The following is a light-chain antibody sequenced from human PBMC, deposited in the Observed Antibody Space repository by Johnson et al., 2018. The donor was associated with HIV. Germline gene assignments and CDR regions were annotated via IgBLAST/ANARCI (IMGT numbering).Light chain of an antibody. CDR1: SSNIGNNY. CDR2: ENN. Sequence: QAVLTQPPSVSAAPGQKVSISCSGSSSNIGNNYVSWYRQLPGTAPKVLIYENNKRPSWIPDRFSGSKSDTSATLAITGLQTGDEAEYYCGTWETGLSAYVFGTGTKVTVL. CDR3: GTWETGLSAYV. V-gene: IGLV1-51*02. J-gene: IGLJ1*01.